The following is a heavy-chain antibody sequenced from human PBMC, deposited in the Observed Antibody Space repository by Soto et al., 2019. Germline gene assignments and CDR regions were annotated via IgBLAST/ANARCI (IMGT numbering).Heavy chain of an antibody. CDR1: EFTFNNFW. Sequence: LRRSCSASEFTFNNFWMTWVRQAPGKGLECVANINQDGSEKYYVNSVKGRFTISRDNAKNSLYLQMNSLRAEDTAIYYCAKGGPYYYYGMDVWGQGTTVTVSS. J-gene: IGHJ6*02. V-gene: IGHV3-7*03. D-gene: IGHD2-15*01. CDR3: AKGGPYYYYGMDV. CDR2: INQDGSEK.